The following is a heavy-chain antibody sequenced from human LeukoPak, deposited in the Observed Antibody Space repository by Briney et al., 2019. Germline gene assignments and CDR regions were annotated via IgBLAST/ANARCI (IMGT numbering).Heavy chain of an antibody. J-gene: IGHJ4*02. D-gene: IGHD3-10*01. CDR1: GFTFSSYG. Sequence: GGSLRLSCVASGFTFSSYGMHWVRQAPGKGLEWVAVIWYDGSNKYYADSVKGRFTISRDNSKNTLYLQMNSLRAEDTAVYYCARGSGFGETYYFDYWGQGTLVTVSS. CDR3: ARGSGFGETYYFDY. CDR2: IWYDGSNK. V-gene: IGHV3-33*01.